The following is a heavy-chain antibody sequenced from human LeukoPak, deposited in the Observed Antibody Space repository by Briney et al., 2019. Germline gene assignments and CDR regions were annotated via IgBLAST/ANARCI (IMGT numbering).Heavy chain of an antibody. V-gene: IGHV4-59*08. J-gene: IGHJ4*02. Sequence: PSETLSLTCAVYGGSFSGYYWSWIRQPPGKGLEWIGYIYYSGSTNYNPSLKSRVTISVDTSKNQFSLKLSSMTAADTAVYYCARHVAVAGLAFDYWGQGTLVTVSS. CDR3: ARHVAVAGLAFDY. CDR2: IYYSGST. D-gene: IGHD6-19*01. CDR1: GGSFSGYY.